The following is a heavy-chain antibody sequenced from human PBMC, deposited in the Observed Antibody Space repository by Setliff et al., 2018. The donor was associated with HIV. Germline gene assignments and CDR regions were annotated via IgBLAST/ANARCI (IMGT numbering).Heavy chain of an antibody. Sequence: SVKVSCKASGGTFTSYAINWVRQAPGQGLEWMGGIIPISGSAVYAQNFRGRVTVTTDDSTNTAYMEICSLKSDDTAVYFCARVGGIELWNQAYFDYWGQGTLVTVSS. CDR1: GGTFTSYA. D-gene: IGHD1-1*01. J-gene: IGHJ4*02. V-gene: IGHV1-69*05. CDR2: IIPISGSA. CDR3: ARVGGIELWNQAYFDY.